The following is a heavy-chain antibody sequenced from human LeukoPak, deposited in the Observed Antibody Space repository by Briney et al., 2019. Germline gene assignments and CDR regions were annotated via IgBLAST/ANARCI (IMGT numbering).Heavy chain of an antibody. CDR1: GFTFSDDY. D-gene: IGHD4-23*01. CDR2: ISGNGGVI. J-gene: IGHJ4*02. CDR3: AKGRSWRWDY. V-gene: IGHV3-11*04. Sequence: GGSLRLSCAASGFTFSDDYMTWVRQAPGKGLEWLSYISGNGGVIQYADSVKGRFTISRDNSKNTLYLQMSSLRAEDTAVYYCAKGRSWRWDYWGQGTLVTVSS.